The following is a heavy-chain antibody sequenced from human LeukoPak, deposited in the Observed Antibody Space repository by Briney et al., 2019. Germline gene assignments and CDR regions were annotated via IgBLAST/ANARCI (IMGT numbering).Heavy chain of an antibody. Sequence: GGSLRLSCAASGFTFSGFAMSWVRLTPGKGLEWVSGISGSGDNTLYADSVKGRFTISRDNSNNKLYLEMNSLRAEDTDIYYCAKMKGHPLPKYYMDVWGQGTTVTVCS. CDR2: ISGSGDNT. J-gene: IGHJ6*01. V-gene: IGHV3-23*01. CDR1: GFTFSGFA. CDR3: AKMKGHPLPKYYMDV. D-gene: IGHD1-26*01.